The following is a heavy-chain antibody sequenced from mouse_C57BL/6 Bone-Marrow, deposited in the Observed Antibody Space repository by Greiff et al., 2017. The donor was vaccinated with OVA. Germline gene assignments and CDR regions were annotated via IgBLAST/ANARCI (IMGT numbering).Heavy chain of an antibody. V-gene: IGHV1-26*01. D-gene: IGHD3-1*01. CDR1: GYTFTDYY. Sequence: EVQLQQSGPELVKPGASVKISCKASGYTFTDYYMNWVKQSHGKSLEWIGDINPNNGGTSYNQKFKGKATLTVDKSSSTAYMELRSLTSEDSAVYYCARSASGIYYYAMDYWGQGTSVTVSS. J-gene: IGHJ4*01. CDR3: ARSASGIYYYAMDY. CDR2: INPNNGGT.